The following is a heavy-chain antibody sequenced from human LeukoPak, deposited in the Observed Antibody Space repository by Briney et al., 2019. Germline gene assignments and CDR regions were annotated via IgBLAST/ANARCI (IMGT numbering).Heavy chain of an antibody. V-gene: IGHV3-30-3*02. Sequence: GRSLRLSCAASGFTFSNSAIHWVRQPPGKGLEWVAAISYDRATKYYADSVKARFTISRDNSRDTLYLQMNSLRADDTAVYYCAKTGNDFWSGHNWGQGTLVTVSS. CDR2: ISYDRATK. CDR3: AKTGNDFWSGHN. CDR1: GFTFSNSA. J-gene: IGHJ4*02. D-gene: IGHD3-3*01.